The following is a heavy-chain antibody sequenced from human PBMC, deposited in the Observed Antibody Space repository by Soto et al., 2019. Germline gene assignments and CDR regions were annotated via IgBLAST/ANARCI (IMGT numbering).Heavy chain of an antibody. CDR1: GFTFSSYA. J-gene: IGHJ4*02. D-gene: IGHD4-17*01. CDR3: ARDNGDSLPDY. Sequence: QVQLVESGGGVVQPGRSLRLSCAASGFTFSSYAMHWVRQAPGKGLEWVAVISYDGSNKYYADSVKGRFTISRDNSKNTLYLQMNSLRAEDTAVYYCARDNGDSLPDYWGQGTLVTVSS. CDR2: ISYDGSNK. V-gene: IGHV3-30-3*01.